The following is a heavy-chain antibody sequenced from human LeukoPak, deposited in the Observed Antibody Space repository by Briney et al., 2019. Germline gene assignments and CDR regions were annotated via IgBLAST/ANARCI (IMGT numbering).Heavy chain of an antibody. Sequence: SQTLSLTCTISGGSISSGDYHWSWIRQPPGKGLEWIGYIYYSGSTYYNPSLKSRVTISVDTSKNQFSLKLSSVTAADTAVYYCARGSNYYDSSGYYIPDFDYWGQGTLVTVSS. CDR1: GGSISSGDYH. D-gene: IGHD3-22*01. J-gene: IGHJ4*02. CDR2: IYYSGST. CDR3: ARGSNYYDSSGYYIPDFDY. V-gene: IGHV4-30-4*08.